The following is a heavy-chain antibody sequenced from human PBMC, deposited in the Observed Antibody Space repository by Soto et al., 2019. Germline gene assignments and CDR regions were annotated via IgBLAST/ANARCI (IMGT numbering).Heavy chain of an antibody. V-gene: IGHV5-51*01. J-gene: IGHJ6*02. CDR3: ARALSFSSSSAIHYGMDV. D-gene: IGHD6-13*01. CDR1: GYIFTSYW. Sequence: PGESLKISCKGSGYIFTSYWIGWVRQMPGKGLEWMGIIYPRDSNTRYSPSFQGQVTISADKSIDTAYLQWSSLKPSDTAIYYCARALSFSSSSAIHYGMDVWGQGTTVTVSS. CDR2: IYPRDSNT.